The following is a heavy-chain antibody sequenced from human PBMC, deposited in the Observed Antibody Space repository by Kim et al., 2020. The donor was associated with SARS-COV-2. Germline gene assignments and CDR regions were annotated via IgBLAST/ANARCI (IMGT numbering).Heavy chain of an antibody. D-gene: IGHD3-10*01. V-gene: IGHV3-48*04. Sequence: GGSLRLSCAASGFTLVSYSMNWVRQAPGKGLEWFSYISGSGSIIYYADSVKGRFTISRDNAKNSLYLQMNSLRAEDTAVYFCARDRGVPWYFDYWGQGILVTVSS. CDR2: ISGSGSII. J-gene: IGHJ4*02. CDR1: GFTLVSYS. CDR3: ARDRGVPWYFDY.